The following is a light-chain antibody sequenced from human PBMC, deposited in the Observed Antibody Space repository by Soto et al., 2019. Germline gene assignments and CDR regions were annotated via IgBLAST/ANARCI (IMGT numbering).Light chain of an antibody. Sequence: QSVLTQPPSASGTPGQRVTISCSGSSSNIGSNTVNWYQQLPGTAPKRLIYSNNQRPPGVPDRFSGSKSGTSASLAISGLQSEDEADYYCAAWDDSLNGYVVFGGGTKLTVL. CDR3: AAWDDSLNGYVV. J-gene: IGLJ2*01. CDR2: SNN. V-gene: IGLV1-44*01. CDR1: SSNIGSNT.